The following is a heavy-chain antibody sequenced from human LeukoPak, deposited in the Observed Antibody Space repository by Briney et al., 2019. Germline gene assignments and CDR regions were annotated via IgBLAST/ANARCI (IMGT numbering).Heavy chain of an antibody. CDR3: ARGGMVTIFGVADY. Sequence: GGSLRLSCAASGFTFSSYSMKWVRQATGKGLEWVLSISSSSSYIYYADSVKGRFTISREKAKNSLYLQMNNLRAEDTAVYYCARGGMVTIFGVADYWGQGTLVTVSS. J-gene: IGHJ4*02. CDR2: ISSSSSYI. CDR1: GFTFSSYS. V-gene: IGHV3-21*01. D-gene: IGHD3-3*01.